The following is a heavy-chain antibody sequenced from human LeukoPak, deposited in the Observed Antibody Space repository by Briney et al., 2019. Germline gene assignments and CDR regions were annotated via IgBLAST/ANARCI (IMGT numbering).Heavy chain of an antibody. CDR1: GGSFSGYY. Sequence: LSLTCAVYGGSFSGYYWSWIRQAPGKGLEWVALISYDGSNKYYVDSAKGRFTISRDNSKNTLYLQMNSLRVEDTAVYYCARSRGVSGYDFAYWGQGTLVTVSS. J-gene: IGHJ4*02. CDR2: ISYDGSNK. D-gene: IGHD5-12*01. CDR3: ARSRGVSGYDFAY. V-gene: IGHV3-30-3*01.